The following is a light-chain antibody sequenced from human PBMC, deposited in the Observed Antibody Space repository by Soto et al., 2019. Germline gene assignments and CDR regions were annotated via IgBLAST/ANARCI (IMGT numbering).Light chain of an antibody. CDR1: QSVTSSY. V-gene: IGKV3-20*01. CDR2: GAS. J-gene: IGKJ1*01. CDR3: QQYGTSPWT. Sequence: EIVLTQSPGPLSLSPGERATLSCRASQSVTSSYLAWYQQKLGQAPRLLISGASSRATGIPDRFSGSGSGTDFTLTISRLEPEDFAVCYCQQYGTSPWTFGQGTKGEIK.